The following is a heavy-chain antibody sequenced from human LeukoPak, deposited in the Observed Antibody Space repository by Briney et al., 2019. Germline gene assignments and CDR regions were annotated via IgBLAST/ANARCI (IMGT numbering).Heavy chain of an antibody. CDR1: GFSFSSYG. CDR2: ISTDGGTT. J-gene: IGHJ4*02. Sequence: GGSLRLSCAASGFSFSSYGMSWVRQAPGKGLEWVSIISTDGGTTHYAESVKGRFTISRDNPKNTLHLQMNSLRVEDTAVYFCTEGQSGGGYYSPFDSWGQGSLVTVSS. CDR3: TEGQSGGGYYSPFDS. V-gene: IGHV3-23*01. D-gene: IGHD3-22*01.